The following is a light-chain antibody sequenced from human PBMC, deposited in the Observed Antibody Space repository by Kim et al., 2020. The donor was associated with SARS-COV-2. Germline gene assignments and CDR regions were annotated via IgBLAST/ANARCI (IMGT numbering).Light chain of an antibody. CDR2: GKN. V-gene: IGLV3-19*01. Sequence: ALGQTISITCQGGSLRSYYASWYQQKPGQAPVLVIYGKNNRPSGIPDRISGSSSGNTASLTITGAQAEDEADYYCNSRDSSGNHPVFGGGTQLTVL. J-gene: IGLJ3*02. CDR3: NSRDSSGNHPV. CDR1: SLRSYY.